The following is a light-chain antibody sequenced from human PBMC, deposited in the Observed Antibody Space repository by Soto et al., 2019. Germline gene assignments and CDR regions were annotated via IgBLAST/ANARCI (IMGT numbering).Light chain of an antibody. CDR3: QQLNSYAFA. V-gene: IGKV1-9*01. Sequence: DIQLTQSPSFLSASVGDRVTITCRASQDVSRYLAWYQQKPGKAPNLLIYAASTLRSGVPSRFSGSGSETEFTVTISSLQPEDFATYYCQQLNSYAFAFGPGTKVDIK. CDR2: AAS. CDR1: QDVSRY. J-gene: IGKJ3*01.